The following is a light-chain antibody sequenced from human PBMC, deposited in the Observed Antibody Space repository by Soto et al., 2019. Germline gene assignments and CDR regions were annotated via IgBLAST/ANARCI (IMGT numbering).Light chain of an antibody. V-gene: IGKV3-20*01. Sequence: IVLTQSPGTLSLSPGERTTLSCRASQSISRYLALYHQKPGQGPRLLIYGASSSSTCTPDRFSGSGSGTDFTLTINRLEPEDFALYYCQQYGSSPPTFGQGTKVDIK. J-gene: IGKJ1*01. CDR1: QSISRY. CDR2: GAS. CDR3: QQYGSSPPT.